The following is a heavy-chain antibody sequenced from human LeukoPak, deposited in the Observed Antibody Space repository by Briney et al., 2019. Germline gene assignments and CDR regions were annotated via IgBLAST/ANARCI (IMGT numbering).Heavy chain of an antibody. D-gene: IGHD5-12*01. Sequence: PSETLSLTCTVSGGSISSSNYYWAWIRQPPGKGLEWIGSIYYSGSTYYNPSLKSRVTISVDTPKNQFSLKLSSVTAADTAVYYCARRRIVATIDYWSQGTLVTVSS. CDR1: GGSISSSNYY. CDR3: ARRRIVATIDY. CDR2: IYYSGST. J-gene: IGHJ4*02. V-gene: IGHV4-39*01.